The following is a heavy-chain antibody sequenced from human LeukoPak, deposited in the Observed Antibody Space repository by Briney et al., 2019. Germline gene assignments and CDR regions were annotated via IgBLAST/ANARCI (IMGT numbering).Heavy chain of an antibody. CDR3: AKIVSAANELDFDH. CDR1: GGSITGSSCY. J-gene: IGHJ4*02. D-gene: IGHD2-2*01. CDR2: IYYTGST. Sequence: SETLSLTCTVSGGSITGSSCYWGRIRQPPGKGLEWIGSIYYTGSTYYNPSLKSRVTISVDTSKNQFSLKVSSVTAADTAIYYCAKIVSAANELDFDHWGRGTLVTVSS. V-gene: IGHV4-39*01.